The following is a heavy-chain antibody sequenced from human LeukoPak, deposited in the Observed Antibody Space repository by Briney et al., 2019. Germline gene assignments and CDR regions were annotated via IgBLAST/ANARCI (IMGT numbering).Heavy chain of an antibody. V-gene: IGHV1-3*01. CDR1: GYTFTNYI. J-gene: IGHJ6*02. CDR2: INAGNGDT. D-gene: IGHD3-16*01. CDR3: ARVVTRLRKGAYQYDLDV. Sequence: ASVKVSCKASGYTFTNYIIHWVRQAPGQRLEWMGWINAGNGDTEYSHKFQGRVTSTRDTSASTAYMDLSSLRFEDTAVYYCARVVTRLRKGAYQYDLDVWGQGTTVTVSS.